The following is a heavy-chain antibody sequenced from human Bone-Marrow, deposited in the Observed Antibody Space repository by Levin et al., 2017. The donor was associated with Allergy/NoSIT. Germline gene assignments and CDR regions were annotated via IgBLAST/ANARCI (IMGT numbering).Heavy chain of an antibody. Sequence: GESLKISCKASGYTFTSYDINWVRQATGQGLEWMGWMNPNSGNTGSAQKFPVRVTLTRNTSISTAYMEVSSLRSEETAVYYCARAASDRKDYEVWIGCYSHYDALDVWGQGTTGTVS. CDR2: MNPNSGNT. CDR1: GYTFTSYD. D-gene: IGHD3-3*01. V-gene: IGHV1-8*01. CDR3: ARAASDRKDYEVWIGCYSHYDALDV. J-gene: IGHJ6*02.